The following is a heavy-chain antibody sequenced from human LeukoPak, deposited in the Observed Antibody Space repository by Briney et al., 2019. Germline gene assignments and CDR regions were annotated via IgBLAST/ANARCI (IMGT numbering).Heavy chain of an antibody. V-gene: IGHV4-4*07. D-gene: IGHD2-21*01. CDR3: GGGEVQNAFDI. J-gene: IGHJ3*02. CDR2: IYTSGST. CDR1: GGSISSYY. Sequence: SETLSLTCTVSGGSISSYYWSWIRQPAGKGLEWIGRIYTSGSTNYNPSLKSRVTMSVDTSKNQFSLKLSSVTAADTAVYYCGGGEVQNAFDIWGQGTMVTVSS.